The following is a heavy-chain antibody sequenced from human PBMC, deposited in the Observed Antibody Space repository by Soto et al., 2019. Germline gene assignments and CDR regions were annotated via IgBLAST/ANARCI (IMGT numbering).Heavy chain of an antibody. V-gene: IGHV1-18*01. CDR1: GYTFTSYG. J-gene: IGHJ4*02. D-gene: IGHD6-13*01. CDR2: ISAYNGNT. CDR3: ARDWAAAGPFVY. Sequence: QVQLVQSGAEVKKPGASVKVSCKASGYTFTSYGISWVRQAPGQGLEWMGWISAYNGNTNYAQKLQGRVTMTTDTTTSTAYKELRSLRSDDTAVYCCARDWAAAGPFVYWGQGTLVTVSS.